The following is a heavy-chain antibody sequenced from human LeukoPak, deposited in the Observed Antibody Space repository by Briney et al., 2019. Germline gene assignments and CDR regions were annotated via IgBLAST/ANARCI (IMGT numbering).Heavy chain of an antibody. J-gene: IGHJ4*02. CDR2: ISAYNGNT. V-gene: IGHV1-18*01. CDR1: GYTFTSYG. Sequence: ASVKVSCKASGYTFTSYGISWVRQVPGQGLEWMGWISAYNGNTNYAQKLQGRVTMTTDTSTSTAYMELRSLRSDDTAVYYCARDPGKAGRAAAGRGLDYWGQGTLVTVSS. D-gene: IGHD6-13*01. CDR3: ARDPGKAGRAAAGRGLDY.